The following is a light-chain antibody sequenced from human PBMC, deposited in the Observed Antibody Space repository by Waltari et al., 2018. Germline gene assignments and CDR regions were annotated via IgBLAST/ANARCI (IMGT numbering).Light chain of an antibody. J-gene: IGKJ1*01. V-gene: IGKV3-11*01. CDR2: DAS. Sequence: EIVLTQSPATLPLSPGEGATLSCRASQSVSSQLVWYQQKRGQAPRLLIYDASNRATGIPARFSGSGSGTDFTLTISSLEPEDFAVYYCQQCNNSPPTFGQGTKVEIK. CDR1: QSVSSQ. CDR3: QQCNNSPPT.